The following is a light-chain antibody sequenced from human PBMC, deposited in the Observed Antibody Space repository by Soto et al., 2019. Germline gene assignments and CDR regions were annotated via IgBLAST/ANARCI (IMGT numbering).Light chain of an antibody. CDR1: SSNIGAGYD. V-gene: IGLV1-40*01. CDR2: GNS. CDR3: QSYDSNLGGYV. Sequence: QSLLTQPPSVSGAPGQRVTISCTGSSSNIGAGYDVHWYQQLLGTAPKLLIYGNSNRPSGVPDRFSGSKSGTSASLAITGLQAEDEADYYCQSYDSNLGGYVFGNGTKVTVL. J-gene: IGLJ1*01.